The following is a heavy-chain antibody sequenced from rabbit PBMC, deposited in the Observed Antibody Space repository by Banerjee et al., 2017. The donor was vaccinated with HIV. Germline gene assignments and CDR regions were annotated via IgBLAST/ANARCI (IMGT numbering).Heavy chain of an antibody. Sequence: QSLEESGGDLVKPGASLTLTCTASGFSFSSSYWICWVRQAPGKGLELIACIYTGSSGRIYYASWVNGRFTISRSTSLNTVDLKMTSLTAADTATYFCARDRYGSSSGYYDGWLDLWGQGTLVTVS. J-gene: IGHJ5*01. CDR2: IYTGSSGRI. CDR1: GFSFSSSYW. V-gene: IGHV1S40*01. CDR3: ARDRYGSSSGYYDGWLDL. D-gene: IGHD1-1*01.